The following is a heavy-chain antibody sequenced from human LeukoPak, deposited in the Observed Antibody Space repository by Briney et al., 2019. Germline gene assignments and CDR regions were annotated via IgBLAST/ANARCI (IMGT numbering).Heavy chain of an antibody. CDR2: IDHSGST. D-gene: IGHD3-16*01. CDR3: ARGGGHRGGFDY. Sequence: SETLSLTCAVYGGSFSDYYWSWIRQPPGKGLEWIGEIDHSGSTNYNPSLKSRITISLDTSKNQFSLKLSSVTAADTALYYCARGGGHRGGFDYGGKEPLVTVSS. CDR1: GGSFSDYY. J-gene: IGHJ4*02. V-gene: IGHV4-34*01.